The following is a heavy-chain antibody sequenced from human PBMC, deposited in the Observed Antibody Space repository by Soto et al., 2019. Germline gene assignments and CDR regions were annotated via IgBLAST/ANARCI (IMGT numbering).Heavy chain of an antibody. D-gene: IGHD6-19*01. V-gene: IGHV3-23*01. CDR1: GVTFSSYA. J-gene: IGHJ4*02. CDR2: ISVSGDTT. CDR3: AKTVPGAKY. Sequence: GGSRRLSCSASGVTFSSYAMTWVRQAPGKGLEWVSGISVSGDTTYYADSVKGRFTISRDNSKNTLYLQMNSLGAEDTAVYYCAKTVPGAKYWGERTLVTVAS.